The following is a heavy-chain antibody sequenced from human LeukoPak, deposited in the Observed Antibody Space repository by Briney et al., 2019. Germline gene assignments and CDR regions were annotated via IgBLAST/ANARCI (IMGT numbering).Heavy chain of an antibody. V-gene: IGHV3-9*01. CDR2: ISWNSGSI. CDR3: AKAMVAATFPSDYYYGMDV. CDR1: GFTFDDYA. Sequence: GRSLRLSCAASGFTFDDYAMHWVRQAPGKGLEWVSCISWNSGSIGYADSVKGRFTISRDNAKNSLYLQMNSLRAEDTALYYCAKAMVAATFPSDYYYGMDVWGQGTTVTVSS. J-gene: IGHJ6*02. D-gene: IGHD2-15*01.